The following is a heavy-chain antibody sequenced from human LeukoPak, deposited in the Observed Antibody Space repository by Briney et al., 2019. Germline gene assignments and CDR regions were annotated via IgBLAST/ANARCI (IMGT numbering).Heavy chain of an antibody. J-gene: IGHJ4*02. CDR1: GFTFNNYG. CDR3: AKLIPSSGWPIDY. CDR2: LSGSGGSK. D-gene: IGHD6-19*01. V-gene: IGHV3-23*01. Sequence: GSLRLSCAASGFTFNNYGMHWVRQAPGKGLEWVSSLSGSGGSKYYADSVKGRFTISRDNSKNTLYLQMNSLRAEDTAVYYCAKLIPSSGWPIDYWGQGTLVTVSS.